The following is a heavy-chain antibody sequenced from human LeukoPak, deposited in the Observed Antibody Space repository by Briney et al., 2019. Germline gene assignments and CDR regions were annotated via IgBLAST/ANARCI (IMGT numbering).Heavy chain of an antibody. CDR1: GFTFADYA. Sequence: GGSLRLSCRASGFTFADYAMSWFRQNPGKGLEWVGFIRSKSFDGTTEYAASVKGRFTISRDDSKSIAYLQMNSLKTEDTGIYYCTRRRQAKYYGMDVWGQGTTVTVFS. J-gene: IGHJ6*02. CDR2: IRSKSFDGTT. V-gene: IGHV3-49*03. D-gene: IGHD1-1*01. CDR3: TRRRQAKYYGMDV.